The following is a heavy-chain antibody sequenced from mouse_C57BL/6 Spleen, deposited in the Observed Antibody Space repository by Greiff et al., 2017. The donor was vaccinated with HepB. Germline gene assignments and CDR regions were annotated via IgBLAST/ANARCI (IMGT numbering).Heavy chain of an antibody. CDR3: AGYKSNYGGYAY. CDR1: GFTFTDYY. CDR2: IRNKANGYTT. Sequence: EVKLVEPGGGLVQPGGSLSLSCAASGFTFTDYYMSWVRQPPGKALEWLGFIRNKANGYTTEYSATVKGRFTISRDNSQSILYLQMNALRAEDSATYDCAGYKSNYGGYAYWGQGTLVTVSA. D-gene: IGHD2-5*01. J-gene: IGHJ3*01. V-gene: IGHV7-3*01.